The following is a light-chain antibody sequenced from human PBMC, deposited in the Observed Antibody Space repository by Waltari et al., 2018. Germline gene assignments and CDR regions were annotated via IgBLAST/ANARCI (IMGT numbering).Light chain of an antibody. Sequence: SALTQPASVSGSPGQSITISCVGTRSDVGGFNYVSWYRQHPGKAPKLIIYDVDKRPSGISDRFSGSKSGNTASLTISGLQPEDEADYYCSAFSSTSILFGTGTKVTVL. CDR2: DVD. J-gene: IGLJ1*01. V-gene: IGLV2-14*03. CDR3: SAFSSTSIL. CDR1: RSDVGGFNY.